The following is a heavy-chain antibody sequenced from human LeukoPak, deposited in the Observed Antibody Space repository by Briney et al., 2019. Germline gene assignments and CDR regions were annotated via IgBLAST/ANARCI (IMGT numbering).Heavy chain of an antibody. CDR1: GGSISSYY. V-gene: IGHV4-59*08. J-gene: IGHJ4*02. CDR2: IYYSGNT. D-gene: IGHD2-15*01. CDR3: ARTYCRGWSCHFDY. Sequence: PSETLSLTCTVSGGSISSYYWSWIRQPPGKGLEWIGYIYYSGNTDSNPSLKSRVTISVDTSKNQFSLKLSSVTAADTAVYYCARTYCRGWSCHFDYWGQGTLVTVSS.